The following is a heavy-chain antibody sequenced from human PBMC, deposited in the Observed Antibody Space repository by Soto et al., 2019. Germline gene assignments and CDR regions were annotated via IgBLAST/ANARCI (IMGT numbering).Heavy chain of an antibody. CDR2: ISANIGTA. J-gene: IGHJ6*02. CDR3: ARDRHGDYDYYYYGMDV. CDR1: GYTSTTYG. V-gene: IGHV1-18*01. Sequence: ASVKVSCKASGYTSTTYGISWVRQAPGQGLEWMGWISANIGTAKHAQKFQGRVTMTTDTSTSTAYMELSSLRSEDTAVYYCARDRHGDYDYYYYGMDVWGQGTTVTVSS. D-gene: IGHD4-17*01.